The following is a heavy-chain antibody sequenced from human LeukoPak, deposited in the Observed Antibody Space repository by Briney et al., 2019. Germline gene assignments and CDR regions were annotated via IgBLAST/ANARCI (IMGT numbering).Heavy chain of an antibody. V-gene: IGHV4-39*02. CDR2: THYSGET. CDR1: GFYIYTGGYY. Sequence: TSETLSLTCTVSGFYIYTGGYYWGWIRRPPGKGLEWIGTTHYSGETFHNPTLKSRVTMSVDTSRNHFSLRLDSVTAADTAVYYCAWQTTGSFQWTFDNWGLGTLVTVSS. CDR3: AWQTTGSFQWTFDN. J-gene: IGHJ4*02. D-gene: IGHD1-26*01.